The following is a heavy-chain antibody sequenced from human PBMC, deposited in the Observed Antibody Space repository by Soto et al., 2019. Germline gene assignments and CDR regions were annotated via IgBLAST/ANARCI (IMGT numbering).Heavy chain of an antibody. V-gene: IGHV4-39*01. D-gene: IGHD3-9*01. CDR2: IYYSGST. J-gene: IGHJ6*02. Sequence: KTSETLSLTCTVSGGSISSSSYYWGWIRQPPGKGLEWIGSIYYSGSTYYNPSLKSRVTISVDTSKNQFSLKLSSVTAADTAVYYCARGFDWLAYGMDVWGQGTTVTVSS. CDR3: ARGFDWLAYGMDV. CDR1: GGSISSSSYY.